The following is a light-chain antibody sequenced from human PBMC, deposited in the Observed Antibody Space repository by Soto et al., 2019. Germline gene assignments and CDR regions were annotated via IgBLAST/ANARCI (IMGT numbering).Light chain of an antibody. V-gene: IGKV3-15*01. CDR2: DTS. CDR1: QGIGDT. CDR3: QPYNNWPLT. J-gene: IGKJ4*01. Sequence: EVVMRQSPATLSVSPGEVAXXSCRASQGIGDTLAWYQHKPGQAPRLLIYDTSNRATVVPTRFSGSRYGAEFNLTVNSLQSEDFAVYYSQPYNNWPLTFAGGTKV.